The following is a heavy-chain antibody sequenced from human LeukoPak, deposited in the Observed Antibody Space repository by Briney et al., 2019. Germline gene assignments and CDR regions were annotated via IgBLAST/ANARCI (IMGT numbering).Heavy chain of an antibody. D-gene: IGHD1-26*01. CDR1: GFTFDDYA. J-gene: IGHJ3*02. CDR2: ISWNSGSI. V-gene: IGHV3-9*01. Sequence: GGSLRLSCAASGFTFDDYAMHWVRQAPAKGRKWVSGISWNSGSIGYADSVKGRFTISRDNAKNSLYLQMNSQRAEDTALYYCAKSQGVIVLDAFDIWGQGTMVTVSS. CDR3: AKSQGVIVLDAFDI.